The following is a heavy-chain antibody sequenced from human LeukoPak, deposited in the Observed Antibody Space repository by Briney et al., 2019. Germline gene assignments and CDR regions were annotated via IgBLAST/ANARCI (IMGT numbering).Heavy chain of an antibody. Sequence: PGGSLRLSCAASGFTFSRFAMSWVRQAPGKGVEWVSSISGRGDYTYFANSVKGRFTISRDNSENTLYLQMKSLRADDTAVYYCAKGDIAGGTSWHFDLWGRGTLVTVSS. CDR2: ISGRGDYT. D-gene: IGHD1-26*01. V-gene: IGHV3-23*01. CDR3: AKGDIAGGTSWHFDL. CDR1: GFTFSRFA. J-gene: IGHJ2*01.